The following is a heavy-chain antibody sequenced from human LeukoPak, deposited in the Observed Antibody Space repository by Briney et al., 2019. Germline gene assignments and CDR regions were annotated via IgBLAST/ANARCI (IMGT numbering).Heavy chain of an antibody. D-gene: IGHD3-16*01. J-gene: IGHJ6*02. Sequence: GASLRLSCAASGFTFSSYWMNWARQAPGKGLEWVASINHNGNVNYYVDSVKGRFTISRDNAKNSLYLQMSNLRAEDTAVYFCARGGGLDVWGQGATVTVSS. V-gene: IGHV3-7*03. CDR2: INHNGNVN. CDR3: ARGGGLDV. CDR1: GFTFSSYW.